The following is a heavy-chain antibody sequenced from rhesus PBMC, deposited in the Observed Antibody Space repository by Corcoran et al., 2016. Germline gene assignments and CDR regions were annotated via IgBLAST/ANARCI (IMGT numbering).Heavy chain of an antibody. J-gene: IGHJ6*01. D-gene: IGHD2-15*01. CDR2: LYGLPTYT. CDR3: ARDGQYCSTTYCSSDGLDS. V-gene: IGHV4S10*01. CDR1: GGSISDSYR. Sequence: QVQLQESGPGVVKPSETLSLTCAVSGGSISDSYRWSWIRQPPGKGLELIGYLYGLPTYTNHNPSLMSRVTISKDTSKNQFSLNLSSVTAADTAVYYCARDGQYCSTTYCSSDGLDSWGQGVVVTVSS.